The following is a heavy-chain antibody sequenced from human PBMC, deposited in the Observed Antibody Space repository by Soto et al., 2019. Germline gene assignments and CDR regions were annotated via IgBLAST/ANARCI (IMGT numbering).Heavy chain of an antibody. J-gene: IGHJ3*02. CDR2: IYYSGST. D-gene: IGHD3-22*01. CDR1: GGSISSSSYY. V-gene: IGHV4-39*01. Sequence: QLQLQESGPGLVKPSETLSLTCTVSGGSISSSSYYWGWIRQPPGKGLEWIGSIYYSGSTYYNPSLKSRVTISVDTSKNQFSLKLSSVTAADTAVYYCARRTGGTYYYDNANAFDIWGQGTMVTVSS. CDR3: ARRTGGTYYYDNANAFDI.